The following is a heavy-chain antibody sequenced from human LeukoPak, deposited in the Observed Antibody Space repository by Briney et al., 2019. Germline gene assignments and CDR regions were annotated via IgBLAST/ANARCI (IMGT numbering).Heavy chain of an antibody. CDR3: ARGNYSNYLYDY. V-gene: IGHV3-48*01. CDR1: RFTFSSYS. Sequence: GGSLRLSCAASRFTFSSYSMNWVRQAPGKGLEWVSYISTSSGTIYYADSVKGRFTISRDNSKNTLYLQMNSLRAEDTAVYYCARGNYSNYLYDYWGQGTLVTVSS. D-gene: IGHD4-11*01. J-gene: IGHJ4*02. CDR2: ISTSSGTI.